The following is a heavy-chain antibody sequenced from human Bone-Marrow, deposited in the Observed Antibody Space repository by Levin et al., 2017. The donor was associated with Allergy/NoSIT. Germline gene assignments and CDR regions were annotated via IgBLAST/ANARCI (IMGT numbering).Heavy chain of an antibody. J-gene: IGHJ5*01. CDR1: GFTFSSYA. D-gene: IGHD3-10*01. V-gene: IGHV3-23*01. Sequence: GGSLRLSCAASGFTFSSYAMSWVRQAPGKGLEWVSVISGSGSSTNYADSVKGRFTVSRDNSKNTLYVQMNSLGAEDTAIYCCAKDSGENRGQLIPNWFDSWGQGILVTVSS. CDR3: AKDSGENRGQLIPNWFDS. CDR2: ISGSGSST.